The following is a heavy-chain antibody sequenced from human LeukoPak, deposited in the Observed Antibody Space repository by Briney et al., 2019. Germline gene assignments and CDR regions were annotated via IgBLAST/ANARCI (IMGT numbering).Heavy chain of an antibody. Sequence: GGSLRLSCAASGFTFSNYNMNWVRQAPGKGLEWVSSISHSSTYIYFADSVRGRFTISRDNAKNSLFLQMNSLRAEDTAVYYCARETDLIVVAGFDYWGQGTLVTVSS. V-gene: IGHV3-21*01. D-gene: IGHD6-19*01. J-gene: IGHJ4*02. CDR3: ARETDLIVVAGFDY. CDR2: ISHSSTYI. CDR1: GFTFSNYN.